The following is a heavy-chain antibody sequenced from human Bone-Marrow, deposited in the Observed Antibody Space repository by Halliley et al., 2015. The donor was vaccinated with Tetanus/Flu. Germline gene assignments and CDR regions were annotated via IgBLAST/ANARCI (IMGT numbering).Heavy chain of an antibody. CDR2: ISASGSRT. D-gene: IGHD3-22*01. CDR3: AKDRGAHYYDSSGYGAFDV. Sequence: SLRLSCATSTFTFSFYAMTWVRQAPGKGLEWVSSISASGSRTYHADFVKGRFTVSRDNSKNTLYLQMNSLRDGDTAAYFCAKDRGAHYYDSSGYGAFDVWGQGTVVTVSS. CDR1: TFTFSFYA. J-gene: IGHJ3*01. V-gene: IGHV3-23*01.